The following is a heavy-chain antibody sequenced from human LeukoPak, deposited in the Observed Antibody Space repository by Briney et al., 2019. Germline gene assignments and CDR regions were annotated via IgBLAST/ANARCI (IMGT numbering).Heavy chain of an antibody. Sequence: ASVKVSCKASGYDFTSVGITWVRRAPGQGLEWMGWISPYNGNTRYAQKFQGRVAMTTDTATTTAYMELGGLRFNDTAVYYCARAGPGGGWYFDYWGQGTLVTVSS. CDR1: GYDFTSVG. V-gene: IGHV1-18*01. CDR2: ISPYNGNT. J-gene: IGHJ4*02. CDR3: ARAGPGGGWYFDY. D-gene: IGHD6-19*01.